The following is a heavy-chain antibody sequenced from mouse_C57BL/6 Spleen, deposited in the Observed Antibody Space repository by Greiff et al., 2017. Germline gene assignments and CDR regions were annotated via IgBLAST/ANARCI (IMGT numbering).Heavy chain of an antibody. Sequence: QVQLQQSGTELVKPGASVKLSCKASGYTFTSYWMHWVKQRPGQGLEWIGNINPSNGGTNYNEKFKSKATLTVDKSSSTAYMQLSSLTSEDSAVYYCAREGPYYYGSSYDYWGQGTTLTVSS. D-gene: IGHD1-1*01. V-gene: IGHV1-53*01. J-gene: IGHJ2*01. CDR2: INPSNGGT. CDR3: AREGPYYYGSSYDY. CDR1: GYTFTSYW.